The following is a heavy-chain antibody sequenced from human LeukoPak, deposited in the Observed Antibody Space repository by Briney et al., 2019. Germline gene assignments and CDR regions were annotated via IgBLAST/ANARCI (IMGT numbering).Heavy chain of an antibody. V-gene: IGHV3-48*03. J-gene: IGHJ4*02. CDR3: ARSLPDYFDY. Sequence: GGSLRLSCAASGFTFSSYEMNWVRQAPGKGLEWVSYISSSGSTIYYADSVKGRFTISRDNSKNSLYLQMNSLRTEDTALYYCARSLPDYFDYWGQGTLVTVSS. CDR2: ISSSGSTI. CDR1: GFTFSSYE.